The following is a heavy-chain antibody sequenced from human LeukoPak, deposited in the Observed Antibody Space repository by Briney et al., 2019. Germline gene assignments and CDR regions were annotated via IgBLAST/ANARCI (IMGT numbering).Heavy chain of an antibody. CDR1: GFTFSSYA. Sequence: AGSLRLSCTASGFTFSSYAMSWVRQAPGKGLEWVSPVTVGGGGTYYGGSVKGRFTISRDNSKNTLYMQMNSLRAEDTAVYYCAKRAARPAYYFDFWGQGTLVTISS. J-gene: IGHJ4*02. CDR3: AKRAARPAYYFDF. V-gene: IGHV3-23*01. CDR2: VTVGGGGT. D-gene: IGHD6-6*01.